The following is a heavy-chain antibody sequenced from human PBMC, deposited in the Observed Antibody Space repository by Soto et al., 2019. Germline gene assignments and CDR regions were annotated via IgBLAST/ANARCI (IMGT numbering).Heavy chain of an antibody. V-gene: IGHV4-31*03. CDR2: IYYSGTT. CDR1: GGSISTGGYY. J-gene: IGHJ5*02. Sequence: SETLSLTCTVSGGSISTGGYYWSWIRQHPGKGLECIGYIYYSGTTYYNPSLKSRVTISVDASKSQFSLKLSSVTAADTAVYYCARDLGYYDFWSGYSNWFDPWGQGTLVTVSS. CDR3: ARDLGYYDFWSGYSNWFDP. D-gene: IGHD3-3*01.